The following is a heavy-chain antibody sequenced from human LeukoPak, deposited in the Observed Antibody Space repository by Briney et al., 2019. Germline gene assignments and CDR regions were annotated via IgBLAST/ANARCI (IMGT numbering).Heavy chain of an antibody. Sequence: SETLSLTCTVSGCSISSYYWSWIRQPPGKGLEWIGYIYYSGSTNYNPSLKSRVTISVDTSKNQFSLKLSSVTAADTAVYYRARGIVGAPNAYFFDYWGQGTLVTVSS. J-gene: IGHJ4*02. CDR1: GCSISSYY. D-gene: IGHD1-26*01. CDR3: ARGIVGAPNAYFFDY. CDR2: IYYSGST. V-gene: IGHV4-59*01.